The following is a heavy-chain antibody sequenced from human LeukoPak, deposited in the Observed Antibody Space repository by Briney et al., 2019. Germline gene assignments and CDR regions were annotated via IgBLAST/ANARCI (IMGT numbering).Heavy chain of an antibody. Sequence: GGSLRLSCAASGFTFSSYAMHWVRQAPGKGLEWVAVISYDGSNKYYADSVKGRFTISRDNSKNTLYLQMNSLRAEDTAVYYCARTVVTAVFDYWGQGTLVTVSS. CDR1: GFTFSSYA. CDR2: ISYDGSNK. D-gene: IGHD2-21*02. J-gene: IGHJ4*02. V-gene: IGHV3-30-3*01. CDR3: ARTVVTAVFDY.